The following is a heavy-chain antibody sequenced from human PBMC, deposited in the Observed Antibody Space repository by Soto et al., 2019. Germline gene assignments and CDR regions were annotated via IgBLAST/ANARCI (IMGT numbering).Heavy chain of an antibody. J-gene: IGHJ4*02. CDR3: XXXYCSGGXXSPGIY. D-gene: IGHD2-15*01. V-gene: IGHV3-7*02. CDR1: GFIFSNFW. Sequence: EVQLVESGGGLVQPGGSLRLSCAASGFIFSNFWMSWVRQAPGKGLEWVANIKQDGGEKYYVDSVKGRFTISRDNAKXXXXXXXXXXXXXXXXXXXXXXXYCSGGXXSPGIYWGQGTLVTVSS. CDR2: IKQDGGEK.